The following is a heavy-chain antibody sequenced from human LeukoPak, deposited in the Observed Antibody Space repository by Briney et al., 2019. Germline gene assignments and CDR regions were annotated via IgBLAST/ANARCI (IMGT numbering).Heavy chain of an antibody. CDR2: IITIFDLA. CDR1: GGTFSGYA. D-gene: IGHD3-3*01. CDR3: ARDGDLEWVDY. Sequence: AVKLSCTASGGTFSGYAISWVRQAPGQGLEWMGRIITIFDLANYAQKFQGRVTITAEKSTSIAYMELSSLRSEDTAVYYWARDGDLEWVDYWGEGALVTVS. V-gene: IGHV1-69*04. J-gene: IGHJ4*02.